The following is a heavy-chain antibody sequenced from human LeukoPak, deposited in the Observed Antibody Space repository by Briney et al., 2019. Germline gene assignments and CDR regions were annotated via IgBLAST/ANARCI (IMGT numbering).Heavy chain of an antibody. J-gene: IGHJ4*02. D-gene: IGHD3-22*01. CDR3: AGGKNYYDSSGYSG. CDR2: INLSEGT. CDR1: GGSFSGYY. Sequence: SETLSLTCAVYGGSFSGYYWSWIRQPPGKGLEWIGKINLSEGTNYNPPLKSRVTISVDTSKNQFSLKLSSVTAADTAVYYCAGGKNYYDSSGYSGWGQGTLVTVSS. V-gene: IGHV4-34*01.